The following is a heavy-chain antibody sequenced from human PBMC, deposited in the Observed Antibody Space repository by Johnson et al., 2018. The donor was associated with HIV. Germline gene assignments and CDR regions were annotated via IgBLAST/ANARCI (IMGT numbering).Heavy chain of an antibody. CDR3: ARVPSAAAGSVGGAFDI. CDR2: ISYDGSNK. CDR1: GFTFSSYA. Sequence: QVQLVESGGGVVQPWRSLRLSCAASGFTFSSYAMHWVRQAPGKGLEWVAVISYDGSNKYYADSVKGRFTISRDNSKNTLYLQMNSLRAEDTAVYYCARVPSAAAGSVGGAFDIWGQGTMVTVSS. D-gene: IGHD6-13*01. J-gene: IGHJ3*02. V-gene: IGHV3-30*04.